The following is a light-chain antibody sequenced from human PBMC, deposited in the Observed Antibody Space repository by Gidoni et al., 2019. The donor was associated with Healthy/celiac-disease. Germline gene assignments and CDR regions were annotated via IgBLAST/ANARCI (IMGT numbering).Light chain of an antibody. CDR2: AAS. V-gene: IGKV1-39*01. CDR3: QQSYSTPRT. Sequence: DSQMTQSPSSLSASVGDRVTITCRASQSISSYLNWYQQKPGKAPKLLIYAASSLQSVVPSRFSGSGSGTDFTLTISSLQPEDFATYYCQQSYSTPRTFGPGTKVDIK. J-gene: IGKJ3*01. CDR1: QSISSY.